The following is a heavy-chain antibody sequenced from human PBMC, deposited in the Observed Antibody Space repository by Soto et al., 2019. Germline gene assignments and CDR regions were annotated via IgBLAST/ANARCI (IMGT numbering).Heavy chain of an antibody. D-gene: IGHD1-1*01. Sequence: QVQLVQSGAEVKKPGASVQVSCKASGYTVTSYAMHWVRQAPGQRLEWMGWINAGNGNTKYSQEFQGRVTITRDTSASTAYMELSSLRSEDTAVYYCARETVQLDLDYWGQGTLVTVSS. CDR1: GYTVTSYA. V-gene: IGHV1-3*01. CDR3: ARETVQLDLDY. J-gene: IGHJ4*02. CDR2: INAGNGNT.